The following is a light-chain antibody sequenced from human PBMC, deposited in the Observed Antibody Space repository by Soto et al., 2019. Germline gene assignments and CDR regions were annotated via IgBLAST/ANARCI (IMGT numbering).Light chain of an antibody. V-gene: IGLV2-14*01. CDR2: DVR. J-gene: IGLJ1*01. CDR1: SSDVGGYNY. CDR3: SSYTSSSTYV. Sequence: QSVLTQPSSVSGSPGQSITISCTGTSSDVGGYNYVSWYQQHPGKAPKLMVHDVRNRTSGVSNRFSGSKSGNTASLTISVLPAEDEADYYCSSYTSSSTYVFGTGTKLTVL.